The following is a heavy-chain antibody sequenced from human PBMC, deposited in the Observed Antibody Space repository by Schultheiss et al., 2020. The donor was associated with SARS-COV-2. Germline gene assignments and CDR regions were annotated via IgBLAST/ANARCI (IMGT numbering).Heavy chain of an antibody. CDR2: IWYDGSNK. V-gene: IGHV3-33*01. D-gene: IGHD4-11*01. J-gene: IGHJ6*02. Sequence: GGSLRLSCAASGFTFSSYGMHWVRQAPGKGLEWVAVIWYDGSNKYYADSVKGRFTISRDNSKNTLYLQMNSLRAEDTAVYYCARDNYDYYYYGMDVWGQGTTVTVSS. CDR1: GFTFSSYG. CDR3: ARDNYDYYYYGMDV.